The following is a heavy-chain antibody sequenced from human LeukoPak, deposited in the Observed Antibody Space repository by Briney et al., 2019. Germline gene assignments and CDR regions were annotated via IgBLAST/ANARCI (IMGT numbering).Heavy chain of an antibody. J-gene: IGHJ4*02. V-gene: IGHV3-23*01. CDR2: ISGSGGST. CDR1: GFTFSSYE. Sequence: GGSLRLSCAASGFTFSSYEMNWVRQAPGKGLEWVSAISGSGGSTYYADSVKGRFTISRDNSKNTLYLQMNSLRAEDTAVYYCAKGRDGYNRFFDYWGQGTLVTVSS. CDR3: AKGRDGYNRFFDY. D-gene: IGHD5-24*01.